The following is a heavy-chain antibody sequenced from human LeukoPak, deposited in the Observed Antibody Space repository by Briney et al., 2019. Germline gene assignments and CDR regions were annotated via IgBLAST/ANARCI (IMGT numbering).Heavy chain of an antibody. CDR2: IYYSGST. V-gene: IGHV4-39*01. D-gene: IGHD3-16*02. J-gene: IGHJ4*02. CDR1: GGSISSSSYY. Sequence: PSVTLSLTCTVSGGSISSSSYYWGWIRQPPGKGLEWIGSIYYSGSTYYNPSLKSRPTISVDTANNQFSLKVSSVTAADTALYSCAILNQRLRLGELSVDYRGQGTLVTVSS. CDR3: AILNQRLRLGELSVDY.